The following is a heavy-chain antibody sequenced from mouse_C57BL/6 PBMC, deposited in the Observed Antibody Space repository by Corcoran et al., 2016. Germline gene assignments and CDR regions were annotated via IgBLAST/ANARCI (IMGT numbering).Heavy chain of an antibody. CDR2: INPNNGGT. J-gene: IGHJ1*03. CDR3: SRKIIYLNWYFDV. V-gene: IGHV1-18*01. Sequence: EVQLQQSGPELVQPGASVKIPCKASGYTFNDYNMDWVKQSHVKSLEWIGDINPNNGGTIYNQKFKGKETLTVDKSSSTAYRELSSLKSEDTAVYYCSRKIIYLNWYFDVWGTGSTVTVSS. CDR1: GYTFNDYN. D-gene: IGHD2-1*01.